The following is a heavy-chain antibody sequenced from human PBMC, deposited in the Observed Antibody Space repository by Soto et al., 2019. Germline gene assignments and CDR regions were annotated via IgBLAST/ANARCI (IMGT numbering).Heavy chain of an antibody. Sequence: GWSLKLSSAASGFTVSSYWMHWVRQAPGKGLVWVSRINSDGSSTSYADSVKGRFTISGDNAKNTLYLQMNSLRAEDTAVYYCASYSRKQLVPLFGYWGQGTLVTVSS. V-gene: IGHV3-74*01. CDR1: GFTVSSYW. J-gene: IGHJ4*02. D-gene: IGHD6-6*01. CDR3: ASYSRKQLVPLFGY. CDR2: INSDGSST.